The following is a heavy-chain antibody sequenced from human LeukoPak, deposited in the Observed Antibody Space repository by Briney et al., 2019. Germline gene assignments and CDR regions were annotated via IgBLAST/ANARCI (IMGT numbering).Heavy chain of an antibody. CDR2: IYHSGST. D-gene: IGHD5-18*01. V-gene: IGHV4-30-2*01. Sequence: SETLSLTCTVSGGSISSGGYYWSWIRQPPGKGLEWIGYIYHSGSTYYNPSLKSRVTISVDRSKNQFSLKLSSVTAADTAVYYCARGEAMVDYWGQGTLVTVSS. CDR1: GGSISSGGYY. CDR3: ARGEAMVDY. J-gene: IGHJ4*02.